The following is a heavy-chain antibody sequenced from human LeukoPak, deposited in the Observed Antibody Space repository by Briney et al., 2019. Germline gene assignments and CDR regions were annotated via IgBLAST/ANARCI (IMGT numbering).Heavy chain of an antibody. Sequence: SVKVSCKASGGTLSSYAISWVRQAPGQGLEWMGGIIPIFGTANYAQKFQGRVTITADESTSTAYMELSSLRSEDTAVYYCARGLREYDFWSGYQYYYYGMDVWGQGTTVTVSS. J-gene: IGHJ6*02. D-gene: IGHD3-3*01. CDR3: ARGLREYDFWSGYQYYYYGMDV. V-gene: IGHV1-69*13. CDR2: IIPIFGTA. CDR1: GGTLSSYA.